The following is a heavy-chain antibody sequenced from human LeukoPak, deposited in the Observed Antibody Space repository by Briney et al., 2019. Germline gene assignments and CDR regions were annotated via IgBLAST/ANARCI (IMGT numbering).Heavy chain of an antibody. V-gene: IGHV4-59*12. CDR1: GGSISSYY. J-gene: IGHJ4*02. Sequence: SETLSLTCTVSGGSISSYYWSWIRQPPGKGLEWIGYIYYSGSTNYNPSLKSRVTISVDTSKNQFSLKLSSVTAADTAVYYCAREAAAGTIDYWGQGTLVTVSS. CDR3: AREAAAGTIDY. CDR2: IYYSGST. D-gene: IGHD6-13*01.